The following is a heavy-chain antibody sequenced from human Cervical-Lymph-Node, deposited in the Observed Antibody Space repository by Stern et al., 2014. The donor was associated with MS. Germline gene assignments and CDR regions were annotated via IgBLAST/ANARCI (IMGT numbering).Heavy chain of an antibody. CDR2: IFWNSGSI. D-gene: IGHD6-13*01. CDR3: AKALSPLYRSTPFDC. J-gene: IGHJ4*02. Sequence: EVQLVQSGGGLVQPGRSLRLSCAASGFTFDDYAMHWVRQAPGKGLEWVSGIFWNSGSIGYADSVKGRFTISRDNAKNSLYLHMNSLRAEDTAFYYCAKALSPLYRSTPFDCWGQGTLVTVSS. CDR1: GFTFDDYA. V-gene: IGHV3-9*01.